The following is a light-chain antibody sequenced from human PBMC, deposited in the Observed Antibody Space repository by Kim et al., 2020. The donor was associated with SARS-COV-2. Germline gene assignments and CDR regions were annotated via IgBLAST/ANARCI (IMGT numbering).Light chain of an antibody. CDR1: ISNIGAGYD. CDR3: QSYDNSLSGYV. J-gene: IGLJ1*01. Sequence: QRVTSSGTGSISNIGAGYDVHWYQQLPATAPKLLIYGNSNRPSGVPDRFSGSKSDTSASLAITGLQAEDEADYYCQSYDNSLSGYVFGSGTKVTVL. V-gene: IGLV1-40*01. CDR2: GNS.